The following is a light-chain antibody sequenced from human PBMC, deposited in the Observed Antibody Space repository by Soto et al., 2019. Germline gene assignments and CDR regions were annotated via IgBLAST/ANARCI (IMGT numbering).Light chain of an antibody. Sequence: EMVMTQSPDTLSVSPGERATLSCRASQSVGSNLAWYQQKPGPAPRLLIYAASTRATGIPARFSGSGSGTEFTLTISSLQSEDFAVYYCQQYNNWSFGQGTRLEIK. CDR2: AAS. V-gene: IGKV3-15*01. CDR1: QSVGSN. CDR3: QQYNNWS. J-gene: IGKJ5*01.